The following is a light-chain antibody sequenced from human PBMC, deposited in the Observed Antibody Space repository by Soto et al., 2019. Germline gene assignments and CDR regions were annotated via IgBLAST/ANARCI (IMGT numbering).Light chain of an antibody. Sequence: IQMTQSPSSLSASVGDRVTITCRASQSIARFLNWYQQRPGRAPKLLIYDTSTLQSGVPSRFSGSGSGTDFTLTITSLQPEDFVTYYCQQSYSPLLTFGGGTKVEIK. CDR1: QSIARF. CDR2: DTS. CDR3: QQSYSPLLT. V-gene: IGKV1-39*01. J-gene: IGKJ4*01.